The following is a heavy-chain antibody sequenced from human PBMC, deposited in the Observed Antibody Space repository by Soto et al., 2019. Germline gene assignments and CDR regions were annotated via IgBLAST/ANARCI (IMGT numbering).Heavy chain of an antibody. CDR3: ARQWELRTFDY. D-gene: IGHD1-26*01. J-gene: IGHJ4*02. CDR2: IYYSGST. CDR1: GGSISSSSYY. Sequence: PSETLSLTCTVSGGSISSSSYYWGWIRQPPGKGLEWIGSIYYSGSTYYNPSLKSRVTISVDTSKNQFSLKLTSVTAADTAVYYCARQWELRTFDYWGRGTLVTVSS. V-gene: IGHV4-39*01.